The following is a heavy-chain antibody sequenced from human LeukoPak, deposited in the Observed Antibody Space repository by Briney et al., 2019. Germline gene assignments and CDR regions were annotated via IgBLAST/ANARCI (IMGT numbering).Heavy chain of an antibody. Sequence: PGGSLRLSCAASGFTFSSYGMHWVRQAPGKGLEWVAVISYDGSNKYYADSVKGRFTISRDNSKNTLYLQMNSLRAEDTAVYYCARAPLSDSSGWYYFDYWGQGTLVTVSS. CDR2: ISYDGSNK. D-gene: IGHD6-19*01. CDR1: GFTFSSYG. J-gene: IGHJ4*02. V-gene: IGHV3-30*03. CDR3: ARAPLSDSSGWYYFDY.